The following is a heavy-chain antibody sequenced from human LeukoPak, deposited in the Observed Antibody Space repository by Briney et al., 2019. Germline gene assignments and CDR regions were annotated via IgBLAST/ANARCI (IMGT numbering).Heavy chain of an antibody. CDR3: AKDPVRGYYFDY. J-gene: IGHJ4*02. D-gene: IGHD3-10*01. Sequence: GGSLRLSCTVSGFTVSSNSMSWVRQAPGKGLEWVSFIYSDNTHYSDSVKGRFTISRDNSKNTLYLQMNSLRAEDTAVYYCAKDPVRGYYFDYWGQGTLVTVSS. V-gene: IGHV3-53*01. CDR1: GFTVSSNS. CDR2: IYSDNT.